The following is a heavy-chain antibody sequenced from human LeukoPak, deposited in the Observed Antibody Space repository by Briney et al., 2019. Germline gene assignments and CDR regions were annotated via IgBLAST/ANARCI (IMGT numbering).Heavy chain of an antibody. D-gene: IGHD6-19*01. J-gene: IGHJ4*02. Sequence: GRSLRLSCAASGFTFSSYGMHWVRQAPGKGLEWVAVISYDGSNKYYADSVKGRFTISRDNSKNTLYLQMNSLRAEDTAVYYCAKVFRRGISSCWYHASDYWGQGTLVTVSS. CDR2: ISYDGSNK. CDR3: AKVFRRGISSCWYHASDY. CDR1: GFTFSSYG. V-gene: IGHV3-30*18.